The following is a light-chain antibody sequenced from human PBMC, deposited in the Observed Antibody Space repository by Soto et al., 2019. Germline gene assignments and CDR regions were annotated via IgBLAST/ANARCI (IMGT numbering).Light chain of an antibody. CDR2: KAS. CDR1: QTISSW. V-gene: IGKV1-5*03. Sequence: DIQMTQYPSTLSGSVGDRVTITCRASQTISSWLAWYQQKPGKAPKLLIYKASTLKSGVPSRFSGSGSGTEFTLTISSLQPDDFATYYCQQYKDYPLTFGGGSKVDIK. CDR3: QQYKDYPLT. J-gene: IGKJ4*01.